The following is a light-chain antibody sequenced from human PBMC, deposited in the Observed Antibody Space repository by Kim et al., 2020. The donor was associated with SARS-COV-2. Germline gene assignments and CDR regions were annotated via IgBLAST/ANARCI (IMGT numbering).Light chain of an antibody. J-gene: IGLJ3*02. V-gene: IGLV2-14*03. CDR2: DVN. CDR1: SSNIGSYNY. CDR3: SSFTTRSTVV. Sequence: QSALTQPASVSGSPGQSISISCTGTSSNIGSYNYVSWHQQHPGKAPKLMIYDVNKRPSGISSRCSGSKSGSTASLTISGLQAEDEADYYCSSFTTRSTVVFGGGTQLTVL.